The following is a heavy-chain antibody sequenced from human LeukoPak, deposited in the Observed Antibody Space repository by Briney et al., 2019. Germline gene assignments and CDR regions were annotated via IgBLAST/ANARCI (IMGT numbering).Heavy chain of an antibody. D-gene: IGHD3-22*01. Sequence: PSETLSLTCTVSGGSISSSRYYWGWIRHPPGKGLEWIGSIYYSGSTYYKPSLKSRVTISVDTSKNQFSLKLSSVTAADTAVYYCARVADTSGYYGYYYYMDVWGKGTTVTVS. CDR1: GGSISSSRYY. CDR3: ARVADTSGYYGYYYYMDV. V-gene: IGHV4-39*07. J-gene: IGHJ6*03. CDR2: IYYSGST.